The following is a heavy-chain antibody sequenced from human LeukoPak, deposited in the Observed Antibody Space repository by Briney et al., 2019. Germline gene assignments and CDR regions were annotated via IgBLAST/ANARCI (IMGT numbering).Heavy chain of an antibody. J-gene: IGHJ4*02. D-gene: IGHD1-26*01. V-gene: IGHV4-39*01. CDR1: GGSISSSSYY. CDR2: IYYSGST. Sequence: SETLSLTCTVSGGSISSSSYYWGWIRQPPGKGLEWIGSIYYSGSTYYNPSLKSRVTISVDTSKNQFSLKLSSVTAADTAVYYCASFQDLIGIVGAAVDYWGQGTLVTVSS. CDR3: ASFQDLIGIVGAAVDY.